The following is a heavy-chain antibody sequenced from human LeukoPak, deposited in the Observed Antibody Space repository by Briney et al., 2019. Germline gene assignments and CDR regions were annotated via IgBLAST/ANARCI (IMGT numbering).Heavy chain of an antibody. Sequence: ASVKVSCKVSGYTLTELSMHWVRQAPGKGLEWMGGFDPEDGETIYAQKFQGRVTMTEDTSTDTAYMELSSLRSEDTAVYYCATLRPLLRWGELSLLVHAFDIWGQGTMVTVSS. CDR2: FDPEDGET. CDR1: GYTLTELS. J-gene: IGHJ3*02. D-gene: IGHD3-16*02. CDR3: ATLRPLLRWGELSLLVHAFDI. V-gene: IGHV1-24*01.